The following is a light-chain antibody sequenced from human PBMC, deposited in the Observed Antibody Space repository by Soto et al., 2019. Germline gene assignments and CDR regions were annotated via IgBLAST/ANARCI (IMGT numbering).Light chain of an antibody. Sequence: VALPQSPVTLSLSPGERATLYCRASQSFRGLLAWYQQKPGQAPRLLIYDAYNRATGIPPRFSGSGSGTDFTLTISSLEPEDSAVYYCQQRHMWPITFGQGTRLEIK. J-gene: IGKJ5*01. V-gene: IGKV3-11*01. CDR2: DAY. CDR3: QQRHMWPIT. CDR1: QSFRGL.